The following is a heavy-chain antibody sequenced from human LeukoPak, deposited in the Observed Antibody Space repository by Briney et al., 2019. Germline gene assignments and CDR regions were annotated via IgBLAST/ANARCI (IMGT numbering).Heavy chain of an antibody. J-gene: IGHJ4*02. CDR2: INSDGSST. V-gene: IGHV3-74*01. Sequence: GGSLRLSCAASGFTFSSYWMHWVRQAPRKGPVWVSRINSDGSSTSYADSVKGRFTISRDNAKNTLYLQMNSLRAEDTAVYYCARDRYSYGLLDYWGQGTLVTVSS. D-gene: IGHD5-18*01. CDR3: ARDRYSYGLLDY. CDR1: GFTFSSYW.